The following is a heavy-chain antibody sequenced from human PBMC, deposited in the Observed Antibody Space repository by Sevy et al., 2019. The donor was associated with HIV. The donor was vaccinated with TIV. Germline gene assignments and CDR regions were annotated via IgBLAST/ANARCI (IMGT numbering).Heavy chain of an antibody. Sequence: GGSLRLSCAASGFVFGTSWMGWIRQAPGKGLECVAAIKPDGGDKYYVDSVKGRFIVSRDNAKNSLFLQMNSLRDGDTAVYYGVRGGGDSWGPGALVTVSS. J-gene: IGHJ4*02. CDR2: IKPDGGDK. V-gene: IGHV3-7*01. CDR3: VRGGGDS. CDR1: GFVFGTSW. D-gene: IGHD3-16*01.